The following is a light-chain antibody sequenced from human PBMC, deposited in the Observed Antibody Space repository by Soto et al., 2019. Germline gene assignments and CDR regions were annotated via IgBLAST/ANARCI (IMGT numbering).Light chain of an antibody. CDR3: SSHTTSNTRV. CDR1: SSVVGAYDF. Sequence: QSVLTQPASVSGSPGQSIAISCTGTSSVVGAYDFVSWYQQRPDKAPKLLIYEVSNRPSGVSDRFSGSKSVNTATLTISGLQAEDEADYYCSSHTTSNTRVFGTGTKVTVL. CDR2: EVS. J-gene: IGLJ1*01. V-gene: IGLV2-14*03.